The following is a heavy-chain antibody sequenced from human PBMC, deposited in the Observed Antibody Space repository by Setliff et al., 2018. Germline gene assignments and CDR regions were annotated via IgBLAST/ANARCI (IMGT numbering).Heavy chain of an antibody. CDR3: ARDLGNWFDP. Sequence: PGGSLRLSCVVSGFTVSNDFMGWVRQAPGKGLEWVSVIYNIGETRYADSVKGRFTISRDNSKNTVYLQMNNLRADDTAIYYCARDLGNWFDPWGQGTLVTVSS. J-gene: IGHJ5*01. CDR1: GFTVSNDF. CDR2: IYNIGET. D-gene: IGHD3-16*01. V-gene: IGHV3-53*01.